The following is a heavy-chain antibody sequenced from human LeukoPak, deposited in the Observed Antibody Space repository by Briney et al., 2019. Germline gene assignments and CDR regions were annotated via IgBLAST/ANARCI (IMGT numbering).Heavy chain of an antibody. V-gene: IGHV3-7*01. CDR1: GFNFSSYL. CDR2: IKQDGSEK. CDR3: ARVIRRWGTPLDAFDI. J-gene: IGHJ3*02. Sequence: GGSLRLSCAASGFNFSSYLMSWVRQAPGKGLEWVANIKQDGSEKYYVDSVKGRFTISRDNAQNSLYLQINSLRAEDTAVYYCARVIRRWGTPLDAFDIWGQGTMVTVSS. D-gene: IGHD1-7*01.